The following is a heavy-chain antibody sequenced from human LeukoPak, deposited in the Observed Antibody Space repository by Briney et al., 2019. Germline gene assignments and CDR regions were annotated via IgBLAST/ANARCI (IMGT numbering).Heavy chain of an antibody. CDR2: VSAYNGNT. D-gene: IGHD3-10*01. V-gene: IGHV1-18*01. J-gene: IGHJ4*02. CDR1: GYTFTSYG. Sequence: ASVRVSCKASGYTFTSYGISWVRQAPGQGLELMGGVSAYNGNTNYAQKLQGRVTMTTDTSTSTAYMELRRLRSDDTAVYYCARDITMVRGYYFDYWGQGTLVTVSS. CDR3: ARDITMVRGYYFDY.